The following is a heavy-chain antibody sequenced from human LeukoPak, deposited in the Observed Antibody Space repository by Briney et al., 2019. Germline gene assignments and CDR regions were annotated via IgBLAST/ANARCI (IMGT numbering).Heavy chain of an antibody. J-gene: IGHJ4*02. Sequence: GASVKVSCKASGYTFTSYGISWVREAPGQGLEWGGGISAYNGNTHYAQRRQGRVTMTTDTSTRTAYMELRSLRSDDTAVYYCARPGDYRDYDPLPFFDYWGRGTLVTVSS. V-gene: IGHV1-18*01. CDR1: GYTFTSYG. CDR2: ISAYNGNT. CDR3: ARPGDYRDYDPLPFFDY. D-gene: IGHD4-17*01.